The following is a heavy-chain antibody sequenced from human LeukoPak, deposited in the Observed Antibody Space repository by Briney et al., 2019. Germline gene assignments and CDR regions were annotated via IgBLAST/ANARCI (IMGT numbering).Heavy chain of an antibody. J-gene: IGHJ4*02. Sequence: SETLSLTCTVSGYSISSGYYWGWIRQPPGKGLEWIATFYHSGSTYYNPSLKSRVTISVDTSKNQFSLKLSSVTAADTAVYYCARRITGTTSDSFDYWGQGTLVTVSS. CDR2: FYHSGST. CDR1: GYSISSGYY. V-gene: IGHV4-38-2*02. CDR3: ARRITGTTSDSFDY. D-gene: IGHD1-20*01.